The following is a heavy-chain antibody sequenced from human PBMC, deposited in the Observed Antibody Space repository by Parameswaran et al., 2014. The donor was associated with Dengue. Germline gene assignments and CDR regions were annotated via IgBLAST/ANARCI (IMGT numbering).Heavy chain of an antibody. J-gene: IGHJ3*02. CDR2: INSDGSTT. V-gene: IGHV3-74*01. Sequence: WIRQPPGKGLVWVSRINSDGSTTSYADSVKGRFTISRDNAKNTLYLQMNSLRVEDTAVYYCARPMATLAFDIWGQGTVVTVSS. D-gene: IGHD5-24*01. CDR3: ARPMATLAFDI.